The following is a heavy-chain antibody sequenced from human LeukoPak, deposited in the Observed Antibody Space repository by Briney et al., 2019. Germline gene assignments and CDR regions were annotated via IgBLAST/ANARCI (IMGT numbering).Heavy chain of an antibody. Sequence: SVKVSCKASGGTFSSYAISWVRQAPGQGLEWMGGIIPIFGTANYAQKFQGRVTITADESTSTAYMELSSLRSEDTAVYYCALASYRGGDCYIGGAFDIWGQGTMVAVSS. J-gene: IGHJ3*02. CDR1: GGTFSSYA. V-gene: IGHV1-69*01. D-gene: IGHD2-21*01. CDR3: ALASYRGGDCYIGGAFDI. CDR2: IIPIFGTA.